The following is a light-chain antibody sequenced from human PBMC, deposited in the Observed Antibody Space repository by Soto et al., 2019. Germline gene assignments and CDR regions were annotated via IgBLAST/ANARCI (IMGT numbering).Light chain of an antibody. V-gene: IGLV2-14*01. J-gene: IGLJ1*01. CDR2: DVS. CDR3: SSYTSSSTSV. CDR1: SSDVGGYNY. Sequence: SALTQAASVSGSPGQSITISCTGTSSDVGGYNYVSWYQQHPGKAPKLMIYDVSNRPSGVSNRFSGSKSGNTASLTISGLQAEDEADYYCSSYTSSSTSVFGTGTKVTVL.